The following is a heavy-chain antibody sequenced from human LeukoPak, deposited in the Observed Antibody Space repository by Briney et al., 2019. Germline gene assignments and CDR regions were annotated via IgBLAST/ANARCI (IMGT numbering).Heavy chain of an antibody. CDR3: AKDLRAVAGPFDC. CDR1: GDSFSNYW. D-gene: IGHD6-19*01. J-gene: IGHJ4*02. Sequence: GESLKISCKNSGDSFSNYWIGWVRQAPGKGLEWVAVISSDGSNKYYADSVKGRFTISRDNSKNTLYLQMNSLRAEDTAVYYCAKDLRAVAGPFDCWGQGTLVTVSS. CDR2: ISSDGSNK. V-gene: IGHV3-30*18.